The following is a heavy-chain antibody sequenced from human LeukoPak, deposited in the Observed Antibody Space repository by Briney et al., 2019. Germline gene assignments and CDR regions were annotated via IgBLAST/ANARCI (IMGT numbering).Heavy chain of an antibody. CDR2: IYAVDSDT. J-gene: IGHJ4*02. CDR3: AKATGSHYKALSDFDY. CDR1: GYSSTNYW. V-gene: IGHV5-51*01. D-gene: IGHD3-10*01. Sequence: GESLKISCEGSGYSSTNYWIAWVRQMPGKGLGWMGVIYAVDSDTRYSPSFQGQVTISADKSIYTAYLHWSSLKASDTAMYYCAKATGSHYKALSDFDYWGQGTQVTVSS.